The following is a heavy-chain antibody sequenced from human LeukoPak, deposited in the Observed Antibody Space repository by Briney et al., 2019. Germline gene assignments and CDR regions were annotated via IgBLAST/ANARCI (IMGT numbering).Heavy chain of an antibody. D-gene: IGHD6-25*01. CDR1: GFTFSDLW. Sequence: GGSLRLSCAASGFTFSDLWMAWVRQAPGKGPEWVATIEPDGSVKYYVDSVKGRFTISRDNADNSLYLQMNSLRGEDTAVYFCARGGSDSSRYWLYWGQGTLVTVSS. CDR3: ARGGSDSSRYWLY. V-gene: IGHV3-7*01. CDR2: IEPDGSVK. J-gene: IGHJ4*02.